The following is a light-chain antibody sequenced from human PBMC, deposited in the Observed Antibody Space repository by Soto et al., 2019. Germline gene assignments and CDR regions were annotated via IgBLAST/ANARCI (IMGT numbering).Light chain of an antibody. V-gene: IGLV1-44*01. CDR3: AAWDDSLSGYYV. J-gene: IGLJ1*01. CDR1: SSNIGGNT. CDR2: SNN. Sequence: QSVLTKPPSASGTPGQRVTISCSGSSSNIGGNTVNWYQQLPGTAPKLLIYSNNQRPSGVPDRFSGSKSGTSASLAISGLQSEDEADYYCAAWDDSLSGYYVFGTRTKVTVL.